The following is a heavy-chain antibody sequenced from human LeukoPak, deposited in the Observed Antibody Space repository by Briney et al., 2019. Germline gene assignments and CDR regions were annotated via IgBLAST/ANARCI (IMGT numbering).Heavy chain of an antibody. V-gene: IGHV1-3*01. D-gene: IGHD2-21*01. Sequence: ASVKVSCKASGYTFTSYAMHWVRQAPGQRLEWMGWINAGNGNTKYSQKFQGRVTITRDTSINTVYMELSSLRSEDTAVYYCTRHISPTFDYWGQGTLVTVSS. J-gene: IGHJ4*02. CDR2: INAGNGNT. CDR3: TRHISPTFDY. CDR1: GYTFTSYA.